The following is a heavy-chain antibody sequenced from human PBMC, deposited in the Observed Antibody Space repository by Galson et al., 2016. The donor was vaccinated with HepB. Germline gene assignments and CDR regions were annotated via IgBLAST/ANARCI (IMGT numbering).Heavy chain of an antibody. D-gene: IGHD3-3*01. Sequence: SVKVSCKASGGPFSSYPVSWVRQAPGQGLEWMGGIMPMFGTPNYAQKFEDRVTITADKFTNTTYMELSSLTSEDTAVYYCARGGFMEFLLLSHFDPWGQGTLVTVSS. CDR2: IMPMFGTP. J-gene: IGHJ5*02. CDR3: ARGGFMEFLLLSHFDP. V-gene: IGHV1-69*06. CDR1: GGPFSSYP.